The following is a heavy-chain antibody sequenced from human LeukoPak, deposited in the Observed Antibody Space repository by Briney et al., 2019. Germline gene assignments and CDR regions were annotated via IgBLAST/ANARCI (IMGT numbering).Heavy chain of an antibody. J-gene: IGHJ3*02. D-gene: IGHD2-15*01. Sequence: GGTLRLSCAASGFTFSSYGMSWVRQAPGKGLEWVSAMSRSGASTYYADSVKGRFTISRDNSKNTLYLQMNSLRAEDTAVYYCAKPSVVDDAFGIWGQGTMVTVSS. V-gene: IGHV3-23*01. CDR3: AKPSVVDDAFGI. CDR1: GFTFSSYG. CDR2: MSRSGAST.